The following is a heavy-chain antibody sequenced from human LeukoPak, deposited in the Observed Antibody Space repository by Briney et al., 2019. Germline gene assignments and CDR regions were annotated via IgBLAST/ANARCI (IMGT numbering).Heavy chain of an antibody. CDR1: GYTFMSYD. J-gene: IGHJ4*02. CDR3: AMYDVAADTGFDY. CDR2: ISTYNGDT. V-gene: IGHV1-18*01. D-gene: IGHD6-13*01. Sequence: ASVKVSCKASGYTFMSYDINWVRQATGQGLEWMGWISTYNGDTNYAQKLQGRVTMTTDTSTSTAYMELSSLRSEDTAVYYCAMYDVAADTGFDYWGQGTLVTVSS.